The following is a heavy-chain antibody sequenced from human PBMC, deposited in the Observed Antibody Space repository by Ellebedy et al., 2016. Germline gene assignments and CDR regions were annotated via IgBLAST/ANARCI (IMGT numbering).Heavy chain of an antibody. J-gene: IGHJ6*02. CDR1: GGSISSYY. CDR2: IYTSGST. V-gene: IGHV4-4*07. CDR3: ARDPRLGGMDV. D-gene: IGHD3-16*01. Sequence: GSLRLSXTVSGGSISSYYWSWIRQPAGKGLEWIGRIYTSGSTNYNPSLKSRVTMSVDTSKNQFSLKLSSVTAADTAVYYCARDPRLGGMDVWGQGTTVTVSS.